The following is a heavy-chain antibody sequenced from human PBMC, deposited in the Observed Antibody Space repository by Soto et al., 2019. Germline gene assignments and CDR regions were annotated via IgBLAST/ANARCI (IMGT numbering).Heavy chain of an antibody. CDR1: GFTLSYYW. V-gene: IGHV3-74*01. CDR3: ANLYSGSYSTY. Sequence: GGSLRLSCAASGFTLSYYWMHWVRQAPGKGLVWVSRINSDGSTTNYADSVKGRFTISRDNAKNTLYLEMNSLRAEDTDVYYCANLYSGSYSTYWGQGTLVTVSS. J-gene: IGHJ4*02. CDR2: INSDGSTT. D-gene: IGHD1-26*01.